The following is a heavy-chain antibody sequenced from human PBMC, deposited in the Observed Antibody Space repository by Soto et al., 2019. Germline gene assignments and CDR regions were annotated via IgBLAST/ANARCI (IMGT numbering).Heavy chain of an antibody. J-gene: IGHJ4*02. V-gene: IGHV2-5*02. CDR1: GFSLSTSGVG. Sequence: QITLKESGPTLVKPTQTLTLTCTFSGFSLSTSGVGVGWIRQPPGKALEWLALIYWDDDKRYSPSLKSRLTITKDTSKTQVVLTMTNMDPVDTATYYCAHETYYYGSGSQIDYWGQGTLVTVSS. CDR3: AHETYYYGSGSQIDY. CDR2: IYWDDDK. D-gene: IGHD3-10*01.